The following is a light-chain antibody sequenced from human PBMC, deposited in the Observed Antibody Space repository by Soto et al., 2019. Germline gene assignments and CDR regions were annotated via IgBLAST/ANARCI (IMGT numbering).Light chain of an antibody. CDR2: DVS. V-gene: IGLV2-14*01. CDR3: SSYTSSSTYV. Sequence: SVLTQPASVSGSPGQSITISCIGTSSDAGGYNYVSWYQQHPGKAPKLMIYDVSNRPSGVSNRFSGSKSGNTASLTISGLQAEDEADYYCSSYTSSSTYVFGTGTKVTVL. CDR1: SSDAGGYNY. J-gene: IGLJ1*01.